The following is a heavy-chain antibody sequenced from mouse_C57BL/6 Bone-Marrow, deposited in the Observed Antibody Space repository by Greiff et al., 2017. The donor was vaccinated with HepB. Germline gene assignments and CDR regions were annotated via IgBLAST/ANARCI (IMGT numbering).Heavy chain of an antibody. CDR3: ANLYYCSRYVWFAY. CDR2: IDPANGNT. V-gene: IGHV14-3*01. CDR1: GFTIKNTY. Sequence: VQLQQSVAELVRPGASVKLSCTASGFTIKNTYMHWVKQRPEQGLEWIGRIDPANGNTKYAPKFQGKATITADTSSNTAYLQRSSLTSEDTAISYCANLYYCSRYVWFAYWGQGTLVTVSA. J-gene: IGHJ3*01. D-gene: IGHD1-1*01.